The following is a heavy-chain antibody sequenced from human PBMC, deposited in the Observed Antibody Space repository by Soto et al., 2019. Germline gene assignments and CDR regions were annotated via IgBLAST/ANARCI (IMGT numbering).Heavy chain of an antibody. D-gene: IGHD2-2*01. Sequence: LSLTCTVSGGSITSGDYYWSWIRQHPGKGLEWIGYIFYSGSTYYSPSLKSRVNISIDTSKNHFSLKLSSVTAADTAVYYCARDEAFCSSSSCYSHYYGMDVWGQGTTVTVSS. CDR3: ARDEAFCSSSSCYSHYYGMDV. J-gene: IGHJ6*02. CDR2: IFYSGST. CDR1: GGSITSGDYY. V-gene: IGHV4-31*03.